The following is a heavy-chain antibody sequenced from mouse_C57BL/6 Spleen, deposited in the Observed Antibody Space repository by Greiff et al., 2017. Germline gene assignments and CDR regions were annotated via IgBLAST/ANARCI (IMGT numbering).Heavy chain of an antibody. CDR3: ARSTSRITTVVVEGAMDY. V-gene: IGHV5-17*01. CDR2: ISSGSSTI. Sequence: EVQRVESGGGLVKPGGSLKLSCAASGFTFSDYGMHWVRQAPEKGLEWVAYISSGSSTIYYADTVKGRFTISRDNAKNTLFLQRTSLRSEDTAMYYCARSTSRITTVVVEGAMDYWGQGTSVTVSS. J-gene: IGHJ4*01. CDR1: GFTFSDYG. D-gene: IGHD1-1*01.